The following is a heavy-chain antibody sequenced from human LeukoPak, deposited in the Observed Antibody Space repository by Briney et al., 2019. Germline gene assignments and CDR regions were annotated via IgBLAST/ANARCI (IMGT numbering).Heavy chain of an antibody. CDR2: IIPIFGIA. Sequence: PSASVKVSCKASGGTFSSYAISWVRQAPGQGLEWMGRIIPIFGIANYAQKFQGRVTITADKSTSTAYMELSSLRSEDTAVYYCATRASIGGDCAEYFQHWGQGTLVTVSS. V-gene: IGHV1-69*04. D-gene: IGHD2-21*02. CDR1: GGTFSSYA. CDR3: ATRASIGGDCAEYFQH. J-gene: IGHJ1*01.